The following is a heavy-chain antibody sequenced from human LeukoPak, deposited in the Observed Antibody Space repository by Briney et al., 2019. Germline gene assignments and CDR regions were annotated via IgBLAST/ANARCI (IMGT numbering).Heavy chain of an antibody. Sequence: PSETLSLTCTVSGGSISSSNFYWGWIRQPPGKGLEWIGSIYYSGCTYYNPSLKSRVTISVDTSKNQFSLKLSSVTAADTAVYYCAIGGVAGQFDYWGQGTLVTVSS. CDR3: AIGGVAGQFDY. CDR1: GGSISSSNFY. V-gene: IGHV4-39*07. J-gene: IGHJ4*02. D-gene: IGHD6-19*01. CDR2: IYYSGCT.